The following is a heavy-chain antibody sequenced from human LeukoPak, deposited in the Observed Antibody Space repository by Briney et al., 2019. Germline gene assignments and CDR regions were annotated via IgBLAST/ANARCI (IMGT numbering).Heavy chain of an antibody. Sequence: ASVKVSCKASGYTFTNYGISWVRQAPGQGLEWMGWISGYNGNTNYAQKFQGRVTMTTDTSTSTGYMELRSLRSDDTAVYYCARDLKMGYSSGRYSWGTGSSNDYWGQGTLVTVSS. J-gene: IGHJ4*02. CDR3: ARDLKMGYSSGRYSWGTGSSNDY. D-gene: IGHD6-19*01. V-gene: IGHV1-18*01. CDR1: GYTFTNYG. CDR2: ISGYNGNT.